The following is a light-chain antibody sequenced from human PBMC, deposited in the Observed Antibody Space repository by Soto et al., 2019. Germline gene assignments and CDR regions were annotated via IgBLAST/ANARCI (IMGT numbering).Light chain of an antibody. V-gene: IGKV3-11*01. Sequence: EIVLTQSPATLSLSTGEGATISCRASQSVSSYLAWYQQKRGKAPRLLMYDASNRATGIPARFSGSGSGTDFNLTISILEPEDFAVYYCQQHSSLPLTFGGGTTVDIK. CDR3: QQHSSLPLT. J-gene: IGKJ4*02. CDR2: DAS. CDR1: QSVSSY.